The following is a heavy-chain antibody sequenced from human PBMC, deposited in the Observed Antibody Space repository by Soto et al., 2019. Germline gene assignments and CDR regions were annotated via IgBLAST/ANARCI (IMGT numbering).Heavy chain of an antibody. CDR2: IYQSGST. Sequence: PSETLSLTCAVSGDSISSGGYSWNWIRQAPGKGLEWIGYIYQSGSTSYNPSLKSRVTISVDRSKNQFSLKLNSVTAADTAVYYCARGSTTEKVDSWGQGILVTSPQ. V-gene: IGHV4-30-2*01. CDR3: ARGSTTEKVDS. J-gene: IGHJ4*02. CDR1: GDSISSGGYS.